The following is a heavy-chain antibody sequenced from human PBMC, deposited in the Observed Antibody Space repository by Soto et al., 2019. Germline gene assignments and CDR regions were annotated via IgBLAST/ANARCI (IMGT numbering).Heavy chain of an antibody. J-gene: IGHJ4*02. CDR1: GGYISSYY. CDR2: IYYSGST. Sequence: SETLSLTCTVSGGYISSYYWTWIRQPPGKGLEWIGYIYYSGSTNYNPSLKSRVTMSIDTSKNQFSLKLSSVTAADTAVYYCARAFGSTMPSLFWGQGTLVTVS. V-gene: IGHV4-59*01. CDR3: ARAFGSTMPSLF. D-gene: IGHD2-2*01.